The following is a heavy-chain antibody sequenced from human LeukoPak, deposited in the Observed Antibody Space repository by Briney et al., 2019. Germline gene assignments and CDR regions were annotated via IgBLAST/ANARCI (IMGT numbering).Heavy chain of an antibody. Sequence: GASVKVSCKASGYTFSIYNMHWVRQAPGQGLEWMGIINPSGGTSYAQKLQGRITMTRDTCTVCMELSSLRSEDTAFYYCAREGVAGTGLDYWGQGTLVTVSS. CDR3: AREGVAGTGLDY. CDR1: GYTFSIYN. CDR2: INPSGGT. J-gene: IGHJ4*02. V-gene: IGHV1-46*01. D-gene: IGHD6-13*01.